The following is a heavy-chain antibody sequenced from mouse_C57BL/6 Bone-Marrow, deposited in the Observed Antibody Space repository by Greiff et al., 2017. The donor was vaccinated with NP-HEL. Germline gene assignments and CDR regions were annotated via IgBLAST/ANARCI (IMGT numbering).Heavy chain of an antibody. V-gene: IGHV1-18*01. CDR3: ARSWSNYGFYAMDY. CDR2: INLNNGGT. J-gene: IGHJ4*01. CDR1: GYTFTDYN. D-gene: IGHD2-5*01. Sequence: VQLQQSGPELVKPGASVKIPCKASGYTFTDYNMDWVKQSHGKSLEWIGDINLNNGGTIYNQKFKGKATLTVDKSSSTAYMELRSLTSEDTAVYYCARSWSNYGFYAMDYWGQGTSVTVSS.